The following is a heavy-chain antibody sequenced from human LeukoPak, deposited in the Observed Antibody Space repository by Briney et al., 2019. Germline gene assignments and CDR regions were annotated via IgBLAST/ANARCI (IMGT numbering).Heavy chain of an antibody. CDR3: ARGHRHWYFDL. CDR1: GGSFSGYY. CDR2: INHSGST. Sequence: SETLSLTCAVYGGSFSGYYWSWIRQPPGKGLEWIGEINHSGSTNYNPSLKSRVTISVDTSKNQFSLKLSSVTAAHTAVYYCARGHRHWYFDLWGRGTLVTVSS. J-gene: IGHJ2*01. V-gene: IGHV4-34*01.